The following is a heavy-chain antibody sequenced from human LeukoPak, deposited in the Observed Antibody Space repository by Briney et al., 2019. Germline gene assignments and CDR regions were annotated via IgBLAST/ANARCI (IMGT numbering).Heavy chain of an antibody. D-gene: IGHD3-22*01. Sequence: GGSLRLSCAASGFTFSDYYMSWIRQAPGKGLEWVSYISSSGTTIYYADSVKGRFTISRDNAKNSLYLQMNSLRAEDTAVYYWARESRTYYYDGRGYAFDIWGQGTMVTVSS. V-gene: IGHV3-11*04. CDR1: GFTFSDYY. J-gene: IGHJ3*02. CDR2: ISSSGTTI. CDR3: ARESRTYYYDGRGYAFDI.